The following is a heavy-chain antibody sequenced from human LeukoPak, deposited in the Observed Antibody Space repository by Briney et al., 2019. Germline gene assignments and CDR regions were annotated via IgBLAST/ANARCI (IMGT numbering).Heavy chain of an antibody. V-gene: IGHV4-34*01. J-gene: IGHJ4*02. D-gene: IGHD4-23*01. Sequence: SETLSLTCAVYGGSFSGYYWSSIRQPPGKGLEWMGEINQSGSTNYNPSPKSRVTISIDTYKKQCSLKLSYGTAADTAVCSCARGSSHRPGGGVDSRWQLGYWGQGTLVTVSS. CDR1: GGSFSGYY. CDR3: ARGSSHRPGGGVDSRWQLGY. CDR2: INQSGST.